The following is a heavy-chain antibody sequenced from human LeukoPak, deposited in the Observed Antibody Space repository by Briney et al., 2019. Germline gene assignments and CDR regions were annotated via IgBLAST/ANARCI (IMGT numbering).Heavy chain of an antibody. J-gene: IGHJ4*02. V-gene: IGHV4-61*01. CDR1: GGSVSSGSYY. CDR2: IYYSGST. CDR3: ARGGSSGWYSFDS. D-gene: IGHD6-19*01. Sequence: PSETLSLTCTVSGGSVSSGSYYWSWIRQPPGKGLEWIGYIYYSGSTNYNPSLKSRLTMSVDTSKNQFSLKLSSVTAADTGVYYCARGGSSGWYSFDSWGQGTLVTVSS.